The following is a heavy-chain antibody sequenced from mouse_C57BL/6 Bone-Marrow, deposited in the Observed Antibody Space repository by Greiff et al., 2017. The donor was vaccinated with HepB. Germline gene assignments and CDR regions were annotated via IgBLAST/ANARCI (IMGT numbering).Heavy chain of an antibody. V-gene: IGHV1-26*01. J-gene: IGHJ1*03. Sequence: EVQLQQSGPELVKPGASVKISCKASGYTFTDYYMNWVKQSHGKSLEWIGDINPNNGGTSYNQKFKGKATLTVDKSSSTAYMELRSLTSEDSAVYYCARFNVDFDVWGTGTTVTVSS. CDR3: ARFNVDFDV. CDR1: GYTFTDYY. CDR2: INPNNGGT.